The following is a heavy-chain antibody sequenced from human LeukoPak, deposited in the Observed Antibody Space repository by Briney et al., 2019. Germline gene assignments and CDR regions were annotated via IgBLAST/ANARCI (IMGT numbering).Heavy chain of an antibody. D-gene: IGHD3-9*01. CDR2: IRFDGRNI. Sequence: GGSLRLSCAASGFTFSSYSMHWVRQAPGKGLEWVAFIRFDGRNIYYADSVKGRFTISRDNSKNTLHLQMNSLRPEDTAVYYCARGAYYNILTAYRSRILDFDYWGQGTLVTVSS. V-gene: IGHV3-30*02. CDR3: ARGAYYNILTAYRSRILDFDY. J-gene: IGHJ4*02. CDR1: GFTFSSYS.